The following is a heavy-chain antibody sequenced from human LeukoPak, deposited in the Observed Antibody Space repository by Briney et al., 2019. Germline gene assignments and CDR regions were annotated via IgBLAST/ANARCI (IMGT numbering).Heavy chain of an antibody. D-gene: IGHD6-6*01. CDR2: ISGSGGST. CDR1: GFTFSNAW. Sequence: GGSLRLSCAASGFTFSNAWMSWVRQAPGKGLEWVSAISGSGGSTYYADSVKGRFTISRDNSKNTLYLQMNSLRAEDTAVYYCARGSWQLAEEVYWGQGTLVTVSS. CDR3: ARGSWQLAEEVY. J-gene: IGHJ4*02. V-gene: IGHV3-23*01.